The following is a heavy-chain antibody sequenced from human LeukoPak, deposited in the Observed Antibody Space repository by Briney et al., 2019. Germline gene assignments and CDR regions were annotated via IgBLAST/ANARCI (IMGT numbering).Heavy chain of an antibody. CDR1: GXSFSGYY. Sequence: PSETLSLTCAVYGXSFSGYYWSWIRQPPGKGLEWIEEVNHSGSTNYNPSLKSRVTVSVDTSKNQFSLKLSSVTAADTAVYYCARNTMVRGVIITTLFYYYYGMDVWGQGTTVTVSS. J-gene: IGHJ6*02. CDR3: ARNTMVRGVIITTLFYYYYGMDV. V-gene: IGHV4-34*01. D-gene: IGHD3-10*01. CDR2: VNHSGST.